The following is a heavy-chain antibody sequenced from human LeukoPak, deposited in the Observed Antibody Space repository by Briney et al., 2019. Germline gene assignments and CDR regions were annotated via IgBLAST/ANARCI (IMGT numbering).Heavy chain of an antibody. CDR3: GRAFPPLRTSSAGDL. Sequence: KPGGSLRLSCAASGFTVSSNYMGWVRQAPGKGLEWVSSISGLSTHIYYGDSVKGRFSISRDNAKNSVYLQMNSLGVEDTAIYYCGRAFPPLRTSSAGDLWGQGILVTVSS. CDR2: ISGLSTHI. D-gene: IGHD3-16*01. CDR1: GFTVSSNY. J-gene: IGHJ4*02. V-gene: IGHV3-21*01.